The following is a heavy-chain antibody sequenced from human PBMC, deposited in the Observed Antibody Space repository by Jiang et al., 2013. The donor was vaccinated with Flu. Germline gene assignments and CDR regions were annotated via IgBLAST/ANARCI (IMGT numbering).Heavy chain of an antibody. Sequence: GLVKPSETLSLTCSVSGGSISISNNYWGWIRQPPGKGLEWIGTVYYSGRTYYNSSLKSRVTISIDMSKNQFFLRLNSVTAADTAVYYCLRQSDYNHFYWGQGTLVTVSS. CDR2: VYYSGRT. CDR3: LRQSDYNHFY. V-gene: IGHV4-39*01. D-gene: IGHD4-11*01. J-gene: IGHJ4*02. CDR1: GGSISISNNY.